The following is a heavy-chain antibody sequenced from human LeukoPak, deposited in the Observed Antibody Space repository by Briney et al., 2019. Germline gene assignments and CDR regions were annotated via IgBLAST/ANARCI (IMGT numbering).Heavy chain of an antibody. CDR3: ARDQSDCSGGSCYAYYYYGMDV. CDR1: GYTFTSYG. V-gene: IGHV1-18*01. CDR2: ISAYNGNT. Sequence: GASVKVFCKASGYTFTSYGISWVRQAPGQGLEWMGWISAYNGNTNYAQKLQGRVTMTTDTSTSTAYMELRSLRSDDTAVYYCARDQSDCSGGSCYAYYYYGMDVWGHGTTVTVSS. D-gene: IGHD2-15*01. J-gene: IGHJ6*02.